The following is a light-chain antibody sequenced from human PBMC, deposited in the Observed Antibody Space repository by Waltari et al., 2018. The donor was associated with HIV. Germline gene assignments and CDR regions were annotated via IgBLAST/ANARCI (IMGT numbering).Light chain of an antibody. CDR1: RSNFGSDY. V-gene: IGLV1-47*01. J-gene: IGLJ6*01. CDR3: NV. CDR2: MND. Sequence: QSVLSQPPSASGTPGQRVTISCSGGRSNFGSDYVNWYQHLPGTAPNLLIYMNDQRPSGVPERFSDSKSGTAASLAISGLRSEDEAGMTANVFGSGTKVTVL.